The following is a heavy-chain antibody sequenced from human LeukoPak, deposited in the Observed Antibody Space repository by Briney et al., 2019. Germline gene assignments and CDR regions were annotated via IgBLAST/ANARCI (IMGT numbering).Heavy chain of an antibody. V-gene: IGHV4-30-2*01. J-gene: IGHJ2*01. Sequence: PSETLSLTCTVSGGSISSGGYYWSWIRQPPGKGLEWIGCIYHSGSTYYNPSLKSRVTISVDRSKNQFSLKLSSVTAADTAVYYCARPPLDYGDYDTSRYFDLWGRGTLVTVSS. CDR2: IYHSGST. CDR1: GGSISSGGYY. CDR3: ARPPLDYGDYDTSRYFDL. D-gene: IGHD4-17*01.